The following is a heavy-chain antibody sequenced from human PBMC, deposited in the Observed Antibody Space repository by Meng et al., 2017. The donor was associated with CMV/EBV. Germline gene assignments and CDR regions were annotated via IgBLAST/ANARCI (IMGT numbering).Heavy chain of an antibody. CDR2: INHSGST. CDR3: ARTLSYYLTWFDP. D-gene: IGHD2/OR15-2a*01. J-gene: IGHJ5*02. CDR1: GGSFSGYY. V-gene: IGHV4-34*01. Sequence: CAVYGGSFSGYYWSWIRQPPGKGLEWIGEINHSGSTNHNPSLKSRVTISVDTSKNQFSLKLSSVTAADTAVYYCARTLSYYLTWFDPWGQGTLVTVSS.